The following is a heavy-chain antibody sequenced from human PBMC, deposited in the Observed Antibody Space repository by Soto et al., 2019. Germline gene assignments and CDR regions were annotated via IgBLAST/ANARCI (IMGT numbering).Heavy chain of an antibody. CDR1: EGTFNSYA. CDR3: ASGASRWYPYFFDS. D-gene: IGHD6-13*01. CDR2: VIPYYNTL. J-gene: IGHJ4*02. Sequence: QAQVVQSGAEVRKPGSSVKLSCKSSEGTFNSYAIAWVRQAPGQGLEGMGGVIPYYNTLNYAQKFRDRVTTTADDSTNTVYMELSSLRSDDTAVYFCASGASRWYPYFFDSWAQGTLVTVSS. V-gene: IGHV1-69*01.